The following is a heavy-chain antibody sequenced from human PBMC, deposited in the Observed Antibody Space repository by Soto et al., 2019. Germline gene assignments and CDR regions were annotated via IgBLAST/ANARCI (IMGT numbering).Heavy chain of an antibody. CDR3: ASEGWGAGRALYV. Sequence: QVQLVESGGGVVQPGRSLRLSCAASGFTFSSYAMHWVRQAPGKGLEWVAVISYDGSNKYYADSVKGRFTISRDNSKNTLYLQLNSLRAEDTAVYYCASEGWGAGRALYVWGQGTTVTVSS. V-gene: IGHV3-30-3*01. CDR2: ISYDGSNK. CDR1: GFTFSSYA. J-gene: IGHJ6*02. D-gene: IGHD3-10*01.